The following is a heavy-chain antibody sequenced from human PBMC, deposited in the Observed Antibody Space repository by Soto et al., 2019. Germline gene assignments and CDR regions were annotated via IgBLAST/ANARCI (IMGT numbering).Heavy chain of an antibody. J-gene: IGHJ4*02. CDR2: IYYSGST. CDR3: ARLPGYCSGDSCRLDY. Sequence: QLQLQESGPGLVKPSETLSLTCTVSGGSISSSGYYWGWIRQPPGKGLEWIGSIYYSGSTYYNLSLKSRVTISVDTSKNQFSLKLSSVTAAYTAVYFCARLPGYCSGDSCRLDYLGQGTLVTVSS. D-gene: IGHD2-15*01. V-gene: IGHV4-39*01. CDR1: GGSISSSGYY.